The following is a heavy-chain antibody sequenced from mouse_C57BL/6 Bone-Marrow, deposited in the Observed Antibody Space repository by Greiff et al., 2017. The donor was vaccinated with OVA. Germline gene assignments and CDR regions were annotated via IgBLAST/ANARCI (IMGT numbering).Heavy chain of an antibody. Sequence: QVQLKESGAELARPGASVKLSCKASGYTFTSYGISWVKQRTGQGLEWIGEIYPRSGNTYYNEKFKGKATLTADKSSSTAYMELRSLTSEDSADYLCARRGYYGSSTGWDFDVWGTGTTVTVAS. J-gene: IGHJ1*03. CDR1: GYTFTSYG. CDR2: IYPRSGNT. V-gene: IGHV1-81*01. CDR3: ARRGYYGSSTGWDFDV. D-gene: IGHD1-1*01.